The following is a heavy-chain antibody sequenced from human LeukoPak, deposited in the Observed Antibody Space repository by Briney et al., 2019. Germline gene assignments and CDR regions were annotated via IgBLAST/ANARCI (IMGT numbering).Heavy chain of an antibody. Sequence: PGGSLRLSCAPSGFTFGSYAMSWVRQAPGKGLEWVSAISAGGGSTYYGDSVKGRFTTSRDNSKNTLYLQMNSLRAEDTAIYYCAEESANWGYNWFDPWGQGTLVTVSS. CDR1: GFTFGSYA. CDR2: ISAGGGST. CDR3: AEESANWGYNWFDP. J-gene: IGHJ5*02. D-gene: IGHD7-27*01. V-gene: IGHV3-23*01.